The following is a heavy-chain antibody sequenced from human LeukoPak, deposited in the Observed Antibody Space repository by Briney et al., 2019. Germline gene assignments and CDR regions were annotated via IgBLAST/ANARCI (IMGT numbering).Heavy chain of an antibody. CDR2: INHSGST. CDR3: ARQIERTVFDY. J-gene: IGHJ4*02. V-gene: IGHV4-34*01. Sequence: SETLSLTCAVYGGSFSGCYWSWIRQPPGKGLEWIGEINHSGSTNYNPSLKSRVTISVDTSKNQFSLKLSSVTAADTAVYYCARQIERTVFDYWGQGTLVTVSS. D-gene: IGHD1-14*01. CDR1: GGSFSGCY.